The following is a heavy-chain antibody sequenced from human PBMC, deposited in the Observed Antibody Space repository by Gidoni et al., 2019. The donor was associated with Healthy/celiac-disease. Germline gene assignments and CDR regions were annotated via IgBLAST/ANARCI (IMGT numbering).Heavy chain of an antibody. Sequence: EVQLVESGGGLVKPGGSLRLSCAASGFPFSSYRMTWVRQAPGKGLEWVSSISSSSSYIYYADSVKGRFTISRDNAKNSLYLQMNSLRAEDTAVYYCARDVFVGCSSTSCSGDAFDIWGQGTMVTVSS. CDR1: GFPFSSYR. CDR2: ISSSSSYI. D-gene: IGHD2-2*01. V-gene: IGHV3-21*01. CDR3: ARDVFVGCSSTSCSGDAFDI. J-gene: IGHJ3*02.